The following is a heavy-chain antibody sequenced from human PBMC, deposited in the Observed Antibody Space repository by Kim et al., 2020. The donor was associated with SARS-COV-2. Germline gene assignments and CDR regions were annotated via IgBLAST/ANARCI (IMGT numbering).Heavy chain of an antibody. Sequence: SETLSLTCTVSGGSISSSSYYWGWIRQPPGKGLEWIGSIYYSGSTYYNPSLKSRVTISVDTSKNQFSLKLSSVTAADTAVYYCARAPPRQAAGTHRGGWFDPWGQGTLVTVSS. CDR1: GGSISSSSYY. CDR2: IYYSGST. J-gene: IGHJ5*02. CDR3: ARAPPRQAAGTHRGGWFDP. V-gene: IGHV4-39*01. D-gene: IGHD6-13*01.